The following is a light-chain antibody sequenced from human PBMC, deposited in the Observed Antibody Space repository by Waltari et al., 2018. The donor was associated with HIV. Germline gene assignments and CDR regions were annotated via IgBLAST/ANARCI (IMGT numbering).Light chain of an antibody. Sequence: EIVLTQSPGTLSLSLGERATLSCRASQSLSSSYLAWYQQKPGQAPRLLIYGASSRATGIPDRFSGSGSGTDFTLTISRLEPEDFAVYYCQQYGSSPLTFGEGTKVEIK. CDR2: GAS. CDR3: QQYGSSPLT. CDR1: QSLSSSY. J-gene: IGKJ4*01. V-gene: IGKV3-20*01.